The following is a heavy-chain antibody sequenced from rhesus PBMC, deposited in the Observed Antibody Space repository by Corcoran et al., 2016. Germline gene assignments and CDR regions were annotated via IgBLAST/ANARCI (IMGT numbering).Heavy chain of an antibody. CDR2: ISGSGGST. CDR3: ARDRRIAAAGTGFDY. Sequence: QLQLQESGPGLVKPSETLSLTCAVSGGSISSNYWSWIRQPPGKGLEWIGRISGSGGSTDYNPSLKSRVTISTDTSKNQFSLKRSSVTAADTAVYYCARDRRIAAAGTGFDYWGQGVLVTVSS. D-gene: IGHD6-31*01. V-gene: IGHV4-173*01. J-gene: IGHJ4*01. CDR1: GGSISSNY.